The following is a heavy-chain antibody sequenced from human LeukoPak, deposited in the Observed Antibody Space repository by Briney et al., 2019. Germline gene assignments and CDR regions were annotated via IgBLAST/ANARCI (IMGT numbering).Heavy chain of an antibody. Sequence: SETLSLACTVSGGSISSSSYYWGWIRQPPGRGLEWIGSIYYSGSTNYNPSLKSRVTISVDTSKNQFSLKLSSVTAADTAVYYCARIGMDYYYYYMDVWGKGTTVTVSS. D-gene: IGHD1-14*01. CDR3: ARIGMDYYYYYMDV. J-gene: IGHJ6*03. CDR2: IYYSGST. V-gene: IGHV4-39*07. CDR1: GGSISSSSYY.